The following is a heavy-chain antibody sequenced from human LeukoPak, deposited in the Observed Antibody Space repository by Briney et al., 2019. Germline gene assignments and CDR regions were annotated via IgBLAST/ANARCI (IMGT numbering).Heavy chain of an antibody. J-gene: IGHJ3*02. D-gene: IGHD3-22*01. CDR1: GGSIISRDYY. Sequence: PSETLSLTCTVSGGSIISRDYYWGWIRQPPGKGLEWIGRIYYSGGTNYNASLKSRVTISVDTSRKQFSLKLSSVTAADTAVYYCARLQTYYVSSAQDGFDIWGQGTMVTVSS. CDR2: IYYSGGT. V-gene: IGHV4-39*01. CDR3: ARLQTYYVSSAQDGFDI.